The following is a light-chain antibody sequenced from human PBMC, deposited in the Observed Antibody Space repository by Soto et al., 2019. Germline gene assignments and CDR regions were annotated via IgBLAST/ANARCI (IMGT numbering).Light chain of an antibody. CDR1: QHVSNNY. Sequence: VLTQSPSPLSLSPGESSTLSCRAIQHVSNNYLAWYQHKPGQAPRLLIYGASSRATGIPDRFRGSGSRTNITLTIKRLYHEDFAVEYGQTYGSARTVGQGTKVEI. J-gene: IGKJ1*01. CDR2: GAS. V-gene: IGKV3-20*01. CDR3: QTYGSART.